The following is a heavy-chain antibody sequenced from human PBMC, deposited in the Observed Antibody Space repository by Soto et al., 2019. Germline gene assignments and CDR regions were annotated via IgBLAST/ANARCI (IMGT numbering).Heavy chain of an antibody. CDR3: ARSRRDIVVVPALPHFDD. CDR1: GFTFSSYS. V-gene: IGHV3-48*01. CDR2: ISSSSSTI. D-gene: IGHD2-2*01. Sequence: PGGSLRLSCAASGFTFSSYSMNWVRQAPGKGLEWVSYISSSSSTIYYADSVKGRFTISRDNAKNSLYLQMNSLRAEDTAVYYCARSRRDIVVVPALPHFDDWGQGTLVTVSS. J-gene: IGHJ4*02.